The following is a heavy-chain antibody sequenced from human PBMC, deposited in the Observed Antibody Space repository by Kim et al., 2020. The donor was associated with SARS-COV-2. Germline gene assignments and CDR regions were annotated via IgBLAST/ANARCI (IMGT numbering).Heavy chain of an antibody. J-gene: IGHJ2*01. CDR3: ARVAIVGATTYWYFDL. D-gene: IGHD1-26*01. CDR2: INPSGGST. Sequence: ASVKVSCKASGYTFTSYYMHWVRQAPGQGLEWMGIINPSGGSTSYAQKFQGRVTMTRDTSTSTVYMELSSLRSEDTAVYYCARVAIVGATTYWYFDLWGRGTLVTVSS. V-gene: IGHV1-46*01. CDR1: GYTFTSYY.